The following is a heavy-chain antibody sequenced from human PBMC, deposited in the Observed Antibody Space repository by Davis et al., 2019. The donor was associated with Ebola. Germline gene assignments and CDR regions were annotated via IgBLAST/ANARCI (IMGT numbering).Heavy chain of an antibody. D-gene: IGHD1-1*01. J-gene: IGHJ3*02. Sequence: KVSCKGSGYSFSSYWIGWVRQMPGKGLEWMGIIYPGDSDTRYSPSFQGQVTISADKSISTAYLQWSSLKASDTAMYYCASQLTTPPWDAFDIWGQGTMVTVSS. CDR1: GYSFSSYW. CDR2: IYPGDSDT. V-gene: IGHV5-51*01. CDR3: ASQLTTPPWDAFDI.